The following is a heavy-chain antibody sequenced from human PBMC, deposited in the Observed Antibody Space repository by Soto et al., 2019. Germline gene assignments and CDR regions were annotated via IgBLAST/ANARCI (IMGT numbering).Heavy chain of an antibody. CDR2: IYYSGST. D-gene: IGHD3-10*01. CDR1: GGSVRTVTYY. CDR3: ASCMVRGVLWFDP. J-gene: IGHJ5*02. Sequence: SETLALTCIVSGGSVRTVTYYGSWIRQHPGKGLEGIGYIYYSGSTNYNPSLDSRVTISVDTSKNQFSLKLSSVTAADTAVYYCASCMVRGVLWFDPWGQGTMVTVFS. V-gene: IGHV4-61*01.